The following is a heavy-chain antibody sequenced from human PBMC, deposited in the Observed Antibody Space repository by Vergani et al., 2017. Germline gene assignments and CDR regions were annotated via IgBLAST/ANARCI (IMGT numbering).Heavy chain of an antibody. CDR2: LSTTGGA. CDR3: AGDTHSWQRADR. J-gene: IGHJ5*02. CDR1: GVSVTDYN. V-gene: IGHV4-59*02. D-gene: IGHD6-13*01. Sequence: QAQLQESGPGPVKPSETLSLTCHVFGVSVTDYNCNWIRQAPGKGLEWIGSLSTTGGATHASHNPSLKSRVSISVDTSNSQFSLRLTSVTAADSAIYYCAGDTHSWQRADRWGQGLLVSVSS.